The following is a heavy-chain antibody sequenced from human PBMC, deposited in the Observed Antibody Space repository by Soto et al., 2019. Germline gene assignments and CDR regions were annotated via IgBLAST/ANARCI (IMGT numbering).Heavy chain of an antibody. J-gene: IGHJ4*02. CDR3: ARDLGYCSGGTCLPLDY. D-gene: IGHD2-15*01. CDR2: ISSSRRTK. V-gene: IGHV3-48*01. Sequence: GGSLRLSCAASGFTLSAYWMTWVRQAPGKGLEWVSYISSSRRTKSYADSVKGRFTISRDNAKSLLYLQMNSLRAEDTAVYYCARDLGYCSGGTCLPLDYWGQGTLVTVSS. CDR1: GFTLSAYW.